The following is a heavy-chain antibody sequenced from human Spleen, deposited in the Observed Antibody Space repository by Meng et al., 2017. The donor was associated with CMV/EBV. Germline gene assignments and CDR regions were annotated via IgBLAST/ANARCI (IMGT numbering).Heavy chain of an antibody. CDR3: ARESNFFPGDY. D-gene: IGHD4-11*01. CDR2: ISSSSTTI. Sequence: GESLKISCAASGFTLSRHSMNWVRQAPGKGLEWVPYISSSSTTIYYADSVKGRFTISRDNAKNSLYLQMNSLRAEDTAIYFCARESNFFPGDYWGQGTLVTVSS. J-gene: IGHJ4*02. V-gene: IGHV3-48*04. CDR1: GFTLSRHS.